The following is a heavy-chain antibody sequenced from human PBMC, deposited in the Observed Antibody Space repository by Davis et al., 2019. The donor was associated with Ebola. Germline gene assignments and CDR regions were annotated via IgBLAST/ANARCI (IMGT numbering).Heavy chain of an antibody. CDR3: ARTSGLFDY. Sequence: PSETLSLTCAVYGGSFSGYYWSWIRQPPGKGLEWIGEINHSGSTNYNPSLKSRVTISVDTSKNQFSLKLSSVTAADTAVYYCARTSGLFDYWGQGTLVTVSS. J-gene: IGHJ4*02. D-gene: IGHD3-22*01. CDR1: GGSFSGYY. V-gene: IGHV4-34*01. CDR2: INHSGST.